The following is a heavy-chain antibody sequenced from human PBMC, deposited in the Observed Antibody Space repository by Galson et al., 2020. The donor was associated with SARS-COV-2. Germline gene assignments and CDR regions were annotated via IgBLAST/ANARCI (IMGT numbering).Heavy chain of an antibody. Sequence: SGPTLVKPTQTLTLTCTFSGFSLSTSGVGVGWIRQPPGKALEWLALIYWDDDKRYSPSLKSRLTITKDTSKNQVVLTMTNMDPVDTATYYCAHSRLRYFDWLFEASLGLSAFDYWGQGTLVTVSS. J-gene: IGHJ4*02. V-gene: IGHV2-5*02. CDR2: IYWDDDK. CDR1: GFSLSTSGVG. D-gene: IGHD3-9*01. CDR3: AHSRLRYFDWLFEASLGLSAFDY.